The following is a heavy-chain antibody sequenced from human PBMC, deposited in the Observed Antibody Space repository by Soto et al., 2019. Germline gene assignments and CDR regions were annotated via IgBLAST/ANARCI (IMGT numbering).Heavy chain of an antibody. D-gene: IGHD3-22*01. CDR3: ARVYDSSGYPVDF. Sequence: TLSLSCPVSGASISSGGYYWSWIRQHPGKGLEWIGYIYYSGSTYYNPSLKSRVTISVDTSKNQFSLKLSSVTAADTAVYYCARVYDSSGYPVDFWGRGTLVTVYS. V-gene: IGHV4-31*03. CDR2: IYYSGST. J-gene: IGHJ4*01. CDR1: GASISSGGYY.